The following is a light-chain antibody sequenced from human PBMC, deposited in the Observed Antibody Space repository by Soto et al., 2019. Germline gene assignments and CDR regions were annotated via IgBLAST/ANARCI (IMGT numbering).Light chain of an antibody. V-gene: IGLV2-14*01. CDR2: DVT. Sequence: QSALTQPASVSGSPGQSITISCTGTSSDVGAYNHVSWYQQHPGKVPKLMIYDVTNRPSGVSDRFSGSKSGNTASLTISGLQAEDEADYYCSSYTTSGTEVFGGGTKVTVL. J-gene: IGLJ2*01. CDR1: SSDVGAYNH. CDR3: SSYTTSGTEV.